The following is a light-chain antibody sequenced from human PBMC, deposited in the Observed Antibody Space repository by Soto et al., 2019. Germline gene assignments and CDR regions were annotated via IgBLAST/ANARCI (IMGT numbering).Light chain of an antibody. Sequence: EIVLTQSPGTLFLSPGEIATLSCRASQSVSSNYLAWYQQKPGQAPRLLIYGASSRATGIPDRFSGSGSGTDFTLTISRLEPEDFAVYYCQQYGSSSAFGPGTKVEI. CDR2: GAS. V-gene: IGKV3-20*01. CDR3: QQYGSSSA. CDR1: QSVSSNY. J-gene: IGKJ3*01.